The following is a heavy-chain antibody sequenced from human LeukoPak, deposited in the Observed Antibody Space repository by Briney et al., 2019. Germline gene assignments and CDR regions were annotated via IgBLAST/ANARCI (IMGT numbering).Heavy chain of an antibody. CDR1: GDSISMYH. V-gene: IGHV4-59*01. J-gene: IGHJ4*02. CDR3: ARVGRGDHTWGSYYFDH. CDR2: ISYSGST. D-gene: IGHD3-16*01. Sequence: SETLSLTCTVSGDSISMYHWSWIRQSPGKGLEWIGYISYSGSTNYNPSLKSRVTISVDTSKNQFSLQLSSVTAADTAVYYCARVGRGDHTWGSYYFDHWGQGTLVTVSS.